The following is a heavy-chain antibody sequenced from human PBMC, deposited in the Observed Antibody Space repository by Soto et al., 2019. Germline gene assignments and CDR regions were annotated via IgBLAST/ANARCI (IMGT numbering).Heavy chain of an antibody. CDR2: ISYDGSNK. D-gene: IGHD3-3*01. Sequence: QVQLVESGGGVVQPGRSLRLSCAASGFTFSSYAMHWVRQAPGKGLEWVAVISYDGSNKYYADSVKGRFTISRDNSKNTLYLQMNSLRAEDTAVYHCARPIHTIYYYYGMDVWGQGTTVTVSS. V-gene: IGHV3-30-3*01. CDR1: GFTFSSYA. CDR3: ARPIHTIYYYYGMDV. J-gene: IGHJ6*02.